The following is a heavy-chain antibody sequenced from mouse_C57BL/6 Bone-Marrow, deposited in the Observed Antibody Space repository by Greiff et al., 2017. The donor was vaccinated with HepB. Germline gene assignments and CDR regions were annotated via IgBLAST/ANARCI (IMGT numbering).Heavy chain of an antibody. Sequence: EVQLQQSGTVLARPGASVKMSCKTSGYTFTSYWMHWVKQRPGQGLEWIGAIYPGNSDTSYNQKFQGKATITADTSSNTAYLQLSSLTSEDTAIYYCARGGSYYFDYWGQGTTLTVSS. J-gene: IGHJ2*01. CDR2: IYPGNSDT. CDR3: ARGGSYYFDY. V-gene: IGHV1-5*01. CDR1: GYTFTSYW.